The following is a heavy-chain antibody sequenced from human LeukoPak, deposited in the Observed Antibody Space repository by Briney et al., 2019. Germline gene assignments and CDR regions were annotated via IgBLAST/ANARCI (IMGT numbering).Heavy chain of an antibody. Sequence: GGSLRLSCTASGFTFSSYAITWVRQAPGKGLEWVSAISGSGGSTYYADSVKGRFTISRDNSKNTLYLQMNSLRAEDTAVYYCAKDMGNYYFDYWGQGTLVTVSS. V-gene: IGHV3-23*01. CDR3: AKDMGNYYFDY. CDR2: ISGSGGST. D-gene: IGHD1-26*01. CDR1: GFTFSSYA. J-gene: IGHJ4*02.